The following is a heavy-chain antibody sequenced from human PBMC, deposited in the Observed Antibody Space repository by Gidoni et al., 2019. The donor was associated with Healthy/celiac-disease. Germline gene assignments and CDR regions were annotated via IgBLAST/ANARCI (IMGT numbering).Heavy chain of an antibody. J-gene: IGHJ6*02. CDR2: IIPIFGTA. CDR3: ARDKTTPYGMDV. V-gene: IGHV1-69*06. D-gene: IGHD4-17*01. CDR1: GGTFSSYA. Sequence: QVQLVQSGAEGKKPGSSVKVSCKPSGGTFSSYAISWVRQAPGQGLEWMGGIIPIFGTANYAQKFQGRVTITADKSTSTAYMELSSLRSEDTAVYYCARDKTTPYGMDVWGQGTTVTVSS.